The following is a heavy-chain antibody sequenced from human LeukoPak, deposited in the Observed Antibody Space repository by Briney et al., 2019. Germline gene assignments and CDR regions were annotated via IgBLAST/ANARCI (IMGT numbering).Heavy chain of an antibody. V-gene: IGHV3-23*01. Sequence: GGSLRLSCAVSGFTFSSYAMSWVRQAPGKGLEWVSAISGSGGSTYYADSVKGPFTISRDNSKNTLYLQMNSLRAEDTAVYYCANDEDPGSQWLVPGYFQHWGQGTLVTVSS. CDR3: ANDEDPGSQWLVPGYFQH. CDR1: GFTFSSYA. D-gene: IGHD6-19*01. CDR2: ISGSGGST. J-gene: IGHJ1*01.